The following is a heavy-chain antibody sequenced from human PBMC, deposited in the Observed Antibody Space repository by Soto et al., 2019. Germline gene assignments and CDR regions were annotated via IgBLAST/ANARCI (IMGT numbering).Heavy chain of an antibody. CDR1: GFTFNSFT. Sequence: QVQLVESGGGVVQPGRSLRLSCAASGFTFNSFTMHWVRQAPGKGLEWVAVISHDGSHKYTADSVKGRFTISRDDPKNTRYLQMNSLGVEDTAIYYCATWEERYFQDWGQGTLVTVSS. V-gene: IGHV3-30*04. CDR2: ISHDGSHK. J-gene: IGHJ1*01. D-gene: IGHD1-26*01. CDR3: ATWEERYFQD.